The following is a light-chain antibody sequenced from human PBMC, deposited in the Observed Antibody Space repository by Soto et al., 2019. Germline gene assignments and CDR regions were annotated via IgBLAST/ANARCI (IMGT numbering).Light chain of an antibody. V-gene: IGKV3-20*01. Sequence: EIVLTQSPGTLSLSPGDRATLSCRARPSVSSSYLAWYQHKPGQAPRLLIYGASSRAPGIPDRFSGSGSGTDFTLTISRLEPEDFAVYYCQQYDTSPWTFGQGTKVEIK. CDR1: PSVSSSY. CDR3: QQYDTSPWT. J-gene: IGKJ1*01. CDR2: GAS.